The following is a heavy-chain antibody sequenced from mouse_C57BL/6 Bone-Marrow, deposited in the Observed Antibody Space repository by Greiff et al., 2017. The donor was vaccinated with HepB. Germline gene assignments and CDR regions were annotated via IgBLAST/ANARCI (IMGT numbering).Heavy chain of an antibody. V-gene: IGHV5-17*01. CDR3: ARDYYVGDYYAMDY. CDR2: ISSGSSTI. J-gene: IGHJ4*01. CDR1: GFTFSDYG. Sequence: EVKLMESGGGLVKPGGSLKLSCAASGFTFSDYGMHWVRQAPEKGLEWVAYISSGSSTIYYADTVKGRFTISRDNAKNTLFLQMTSLRSEDTAMYYCARDYYVGDYYAMDYWGQGTSVTVSS. D-gene: IGHD1-1*01.